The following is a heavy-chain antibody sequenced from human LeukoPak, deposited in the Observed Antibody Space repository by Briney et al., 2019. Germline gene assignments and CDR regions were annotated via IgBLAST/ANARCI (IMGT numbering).Heavy chain of an antibody. CDR3: TKMQGYSDY. V-gene: IGHV3-23*01. J-gene: IGHJ4*02. Sequence: GGCLRLSCAASGSIPFNSYSMSWVRQAPGKGLEWVSAITSSGETTYYADSVKGRFTISRDNSKNMVYLQMNSLRAEDAATYYCTKMQGYSDYWGQGSLVTVSS. CDR1: GSIPFNSYS. CDR2: ITSSGETT.